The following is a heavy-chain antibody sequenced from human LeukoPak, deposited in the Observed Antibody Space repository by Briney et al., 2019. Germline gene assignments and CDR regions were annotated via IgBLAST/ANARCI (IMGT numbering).Heavy chain of an antibody. CDR2: INHSGST. D-gene: IGHD5-12*01. CDR3: ARAGYSGNWFDP. V-gene: IGHV4-34*01. CDR1: GGSFSGYY. Sequence: PSETLSLTCAVYGGSFSGYYWSWIRQPPGKGLEWIGEINHSGSTNYNPSLKSRVTISVDTSKNQLSLKLSSVTAADTAVYYCARAGYSGNWFDPWGQGTLVTVSS. J-gene: IGHJ5*02.